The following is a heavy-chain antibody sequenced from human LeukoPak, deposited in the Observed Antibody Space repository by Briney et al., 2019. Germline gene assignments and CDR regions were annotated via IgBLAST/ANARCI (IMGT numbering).Heavy chain of an antibody. CDR1: GYTFTGYY. Sequence: ASVKLSCKASGYTFTGYYMHWVRQAPGQGLEWMGWINPNSGGTKYAQKFQGRVTMTRDTSISTAYMELSSLKSDDTAVYYCARFLGYCSGGSCYFDYWGQGTLVTVSS. D-gene: IGHD2-15*01. CDR3: ARFLGYCSGGSCYFDY. J-gene: IGHJ4*03. V-gene: IGHV1-2*02. CDR2: INPNSGGT.